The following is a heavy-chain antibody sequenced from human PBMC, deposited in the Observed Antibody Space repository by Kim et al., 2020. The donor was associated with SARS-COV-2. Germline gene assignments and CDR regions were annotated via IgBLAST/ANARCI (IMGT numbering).Heavy chain of an antibody. J-gene: IGHJ6*02. Sequence: GGSLRLSCAASGFTFSNAWMSWVRQAPGKGLEWVGRIKSKTDGGTTDYAAPVKGRFTISRDDSKNTLYLQMNSLKTEDTAVYYCTTLWGYFDWYDYYYGMDVWGQGTTVTVSS. D-gene: IGHD3-9*01. CDR3: TTLWGYFDWYDYYYGMDV. CDR1: GFTFSNAW. CDR2: IKSKTDGGTT. V-gene: IGHV3-15*01.